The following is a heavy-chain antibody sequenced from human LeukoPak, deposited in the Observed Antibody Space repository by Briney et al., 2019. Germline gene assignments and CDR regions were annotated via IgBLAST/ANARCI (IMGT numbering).Heavy chain of an antibody. CDR1: GFTFSSYS. D-gene: IGHD3-3*01. CDR3: ARVFWSGYYTPNFDY. Sequence: GGSLRLSCAASGFTFSSYSMNWVRQAPGKGLEWVANIKQDGSEKYYVDSVKGRFTISRDNAKNSLYLQMNSLRAEDTAVYYCARVFWSGYYTPNFDYWGQGTLVTVSS. V-gene: IGHV3-7*04. CDR2: IKQDGSEK. J-gene: IGHJ4*02.